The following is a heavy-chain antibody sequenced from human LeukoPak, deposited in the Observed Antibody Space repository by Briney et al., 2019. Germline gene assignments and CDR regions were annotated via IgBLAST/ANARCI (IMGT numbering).Heavy chain of an antibody. D-gene: IGHD3-16*01. CDR3: ARAGIMITFGGVIVTFDY. V-gene: IGHV4-30-4*01. J-gene: IGHJ4*02. Sequence: SETLSLTCIVSGGSISSGDYYWSWIRQPPGKGLEWIGYIYYSGSTYYNPSLKSRVTISVDTSKNQFSLKLSSVTAADTAVYYCARAGIMITFGGVIVTFDYWGQGTLVTVSS. CDR2: IYYSGST. CDR1: GGSISSGDYY.